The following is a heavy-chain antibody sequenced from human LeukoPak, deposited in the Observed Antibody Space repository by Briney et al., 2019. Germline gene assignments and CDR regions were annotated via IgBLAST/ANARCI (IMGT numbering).Heavy chain of an antibody. V-gene: IGHV1-46*01. CDR2: INPSGGST. CDR1: GYTFTGYY. J-gene: IGHJ4*02. Sequence: ASVKVSCKASGYTFTGYYMHWVRQAPGQGLEWMGIINPSGGSTSYAQKFQGRVTITADESTSTAYMELSSLRSEDTAMYYCASPDLTGYYEFDYWGQGTLVTVSS. D-gene: IGHD3-9*01. CDR3: ASPDLTGYYEFDY.